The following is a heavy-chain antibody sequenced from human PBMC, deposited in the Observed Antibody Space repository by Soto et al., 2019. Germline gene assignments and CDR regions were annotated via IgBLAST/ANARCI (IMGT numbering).Heavy chain of an antibody. CDR1: GGTFSSYA. CDR2: IIPIFGTA. D-gene: IGHD4-4*01. J-gene: IGHJ6*02. Sequence: QVQLVQSGAEVKKPGSSVKVSCKASGGTFSSYAISWVRQAPGQGLEWMGGIIPIFGTANYAQKFQGRVKITADESTSTAYMELSRLRSEDTAVYYCARGEAPTTVIDYYYYYGMDVWGQGTTVTVSS. CDR3: ARGEAPTTVIDYYYYYGMDV. V-gene: IGHV1-69*12.